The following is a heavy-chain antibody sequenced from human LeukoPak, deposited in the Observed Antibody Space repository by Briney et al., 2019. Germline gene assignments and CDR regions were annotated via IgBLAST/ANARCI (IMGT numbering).Heavy chain of an antibody. D-gene: IGHD6-13*01. V-gene: IGHV5-51*01. CDR3: ARPRDSSSCYDAFDI. J-gene: IGHJ3*02. CDR2: IYPGDSDT. CDR1: GYSFTSYW. Sequence: GESLKISCKGSGYSFTSYWNGWVRQMPGKGLEWMGIIYPGDSDTRYSPSFQGQVTISADKSTSTAYLQWSSLKASDTAMYYCARPRDSSSCYDAFDIWGQGTMVTVSS.